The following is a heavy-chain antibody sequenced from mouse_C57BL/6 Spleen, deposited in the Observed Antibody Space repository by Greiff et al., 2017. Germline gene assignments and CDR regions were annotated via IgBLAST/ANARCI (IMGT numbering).Heavy chain of an antibody. Sequence: EVQRVESGEGLVKPGGSLKLSCAASGFTFSSYAMSWVRQTPEKRLEWVAYISSGGDYIYYADTVKGRFTISRDNARNTLYLQMSSLKSEDTAMYYCTRALLYDAFDYWGQGTTLTVSS. D-gene: IGHD2-1*01. CDR3: TRALLYDAFDY. CDR1: GFTFSSYA. V-gene: IGHV5-9-1*02. J-gene: IGHJ2*01. CDR2: ISSGGDYI.